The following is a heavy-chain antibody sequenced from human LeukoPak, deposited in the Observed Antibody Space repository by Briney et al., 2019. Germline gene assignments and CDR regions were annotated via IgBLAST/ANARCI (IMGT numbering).Heavy chain of an antibody. D-gene: IGHD4-17*01. CDR1: GFTFSSYE. Sequence: GGSLRLSCAASGFTFSSYEMNWVRQAPGKGLEWVSYISSSGSTIYYADSVKGRFTISRDHAKHSLYLQMNSLRAEDTAVYYCARVAVTTRSRSFDYWGQGTLVTVSS. CDR3: ARVAVTTRSRSFDY. CDR2: ISSSGSTI. V-gene: IGHV3-48*03. J-gene: IGHJ4*02.